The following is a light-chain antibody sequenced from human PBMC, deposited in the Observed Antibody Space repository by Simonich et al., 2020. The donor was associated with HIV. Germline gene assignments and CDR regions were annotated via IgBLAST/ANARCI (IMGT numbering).Light chain of an antibody. J-gene: IGKJ2*01. V-gene: IGKV4-1*01. Sequence: DIVMTQSPDSLAVSLGERATINCKYSQSVLYSSNNKNYFVCYKQKPGQPPKLLIYGASTRASGVPDRFSGSGSGTDFTLTISSLQAEDVAVYYCQQYYSTPPYTFGQGTKLEIK. CDR3: QQYYSTPPYT. CDR2: GAS. CDR1: QSVLYSSNNKNY.